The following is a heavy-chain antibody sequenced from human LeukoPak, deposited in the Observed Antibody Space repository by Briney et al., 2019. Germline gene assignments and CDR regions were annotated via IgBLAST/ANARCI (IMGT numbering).Heavy chain of an antibody. CDR1: GGSISSGDYY. Sequence: SETLSPTCTVSGGSISSGDYYWSWIRQPPGKGLEWIGYIYYSGSTNYNPSLKSRVTISVDTSKNQFSLKLSSVTAADTAVYYCARGRQMATIRWPYFDYWGQGTLVTVSS. V-gene: IGHV4-61*08. D-gene: IGHD5-24*01. CDR3: ARGRQMATIRWPYFDY. J-gene: IGHJ4*02. CDR2: IYYSGST.